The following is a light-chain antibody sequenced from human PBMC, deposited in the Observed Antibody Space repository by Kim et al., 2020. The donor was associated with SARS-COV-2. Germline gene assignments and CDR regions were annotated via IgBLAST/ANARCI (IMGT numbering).Light chain of an antibody. V-gene: IGKV3-15*01. Sequence: VSPGERATRSCRASQSVSSNLAWYQQKPGQAPRLLIYGASTRATGIPARFSGSGSGTEFTLTISSLQSEDFAGYYCQQYKNWPPYTFGQGTKLEI. CDR3: QQYKNWPPYT. J-gene: IGKJ2*01. CDR1: QSVSSN. CDR2: GAS.